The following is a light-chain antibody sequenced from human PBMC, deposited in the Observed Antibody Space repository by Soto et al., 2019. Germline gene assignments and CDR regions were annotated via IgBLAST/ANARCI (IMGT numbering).Light chain of an antibody. CDR1: SSDIGSYNL. CDR2: EGT. CDR3: SSYTTSTTRII. J-gene: IGLJ2*01. Sequence: QSALTQPASVSGSPGQSLTISCTGTSSDIGSYNLVSWYQHHPGKAPKLLICEGTERPSGVSNRFSGSKSGNTASLTISGLQAEDEADYYCSSYTTSTTRIIFGGGTKLTVL. V-gene: IGLV2-14*02.